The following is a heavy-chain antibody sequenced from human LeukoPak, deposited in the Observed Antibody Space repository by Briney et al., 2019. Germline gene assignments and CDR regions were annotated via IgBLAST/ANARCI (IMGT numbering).Heavy chain of an antibody. CDR1: GYTFIDYD. D-gene: IGHD6-19*01. Sequence: GGSLRLSCAASGYTFIDYDMHWVRQVIGKGLEWVSAIGIRGDTHYSGSVKGRFTISRENAESSLYLQMNSLRAEDTAVYYCARGGIQVSGIDEFDYWGQGTLVTVSS. J-gene: IGHJ4*02. CDR3: ARGGIQVSGIDEFDY. V-gene: IGHV3-13*01. CDR2: IGIRGDT.